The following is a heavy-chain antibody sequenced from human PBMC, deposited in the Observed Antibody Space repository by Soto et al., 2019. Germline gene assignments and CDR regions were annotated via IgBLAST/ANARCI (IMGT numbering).Heavy chain of an antibody. CDR2: IHISGGTT. J-gene: IGHJ4*02. D-gene: IGHD1-1*01. CDR1: GYTFTNYF. V-gene: IGHV1-46*01. Sequence: QVQLVQSGADVKKPGASVMVSCRASGYTFTNYFMHWVRQAPGQGLEWLGIIHISGGTTIYAQKFQDRVTMTRDTSTSTVYMELSSLTSDDTAMYFCARESPRAYNFNFWGPGTLVSVSS. CDR3: ARESPRAYNFNF.